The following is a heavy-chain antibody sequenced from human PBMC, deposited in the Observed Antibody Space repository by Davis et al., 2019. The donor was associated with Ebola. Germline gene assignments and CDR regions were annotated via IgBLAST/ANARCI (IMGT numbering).Heavy chain of an antibody. V-gene: IGHV4-59*08. J-gene: IGHJ4*02. Sequence: MPSETLSLTCTVSGGSISSYYWSWIRQPPGKGLEWIGYIYYSGSTNYNPSLKSRVTISVDTSKNQFSLKLSSVTAADTAVYYCAGGGYGTSCDYWGQGNLVTVSS. CDR2: IYYSGST. D-gene: IGHD5-12*01. CDR3: AGGGYGTSCDY. CDR1: GGSISSYY.